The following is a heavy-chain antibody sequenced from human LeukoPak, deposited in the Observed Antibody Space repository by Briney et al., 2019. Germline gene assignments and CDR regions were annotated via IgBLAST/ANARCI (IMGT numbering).Heavy chain of an antibody. Sequence: GGSLRLSCAASGFTFSSYWMSWVRQPPGKGLEWVAGFNWDGGRTGYAASVKGRFTISRDNSKNSLYLQMNSLRVEDTASYYCARGSSSWYGIFDYWGQGILVTVSS. J-gene: IGHJ4*02. V-gene: IGHV3-20*04. D-gene: IGHD6-13*01. CDR1: GFTFSSYW. CDR2: FNWDGGRT. CDR3: ARGSSSWYGIFDY.